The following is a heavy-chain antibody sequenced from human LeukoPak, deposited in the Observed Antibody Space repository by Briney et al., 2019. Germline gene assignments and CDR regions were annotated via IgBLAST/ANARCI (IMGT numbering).Heavy chain of an antibody. D-gene: IGHD2-15*01. CDR1: GYTFTGYY. V-gene: IGHV1-2*02. CDR3: ARARVVVVAATPFDP. Sequence: ASVKVSCKASGYTFTGYYIHWVRQAPGQGLEWMGWINPNSGGTNYAQKFQGRVTMTRDTSISTAYMELSRLRSDDTAVYYCARARVVVVAATPFDPWGQGTLVTVSS. CDR2: INPNSGGT. J-gene: IGHJ5*02.